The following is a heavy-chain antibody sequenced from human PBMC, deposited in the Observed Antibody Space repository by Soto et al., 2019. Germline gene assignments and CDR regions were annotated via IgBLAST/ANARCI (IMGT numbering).Heavy chain of an antibody. CDR3: ARYLNTRLPLGELTR. D-gene: IGHD3-16*01. V-gene: IGHV1-3*01. CDR2: INAGNGNT. CDR1: GYTFTSYA. J-gene: IGHJ4*02. Sequence: ASVKVSCKASGYTFTSYAMHWVRQAPGQRLEWMGWINAGNGNTKYSQKFQGRVTITRDTSASTAYMELSSLRSEDTAVYYCARYLNTRLPLGELTRRGQGTLVTVSS.